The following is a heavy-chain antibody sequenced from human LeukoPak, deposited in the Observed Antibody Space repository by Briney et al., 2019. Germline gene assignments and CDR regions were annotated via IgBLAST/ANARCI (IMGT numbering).Heavy chain of an antibody. CDR1: GFTFSSYA. J-gene: IGHJ4*02. Sequence: GGSLRLSCAASGFTFSSYAMHWVRQAPGKGLEWVAVISYDGSNKYYADSVKGRFTISRDNSKNTLYLQMNSLRAEDTAVYYCAREITGYSSGLLDCWGQGRLVTVS. CDR2: ISYDGSNK. V-gene: IGHV3-30*04. CDR3: AREITGYSSGLLDC. D-gene: IGHD6-19*01.